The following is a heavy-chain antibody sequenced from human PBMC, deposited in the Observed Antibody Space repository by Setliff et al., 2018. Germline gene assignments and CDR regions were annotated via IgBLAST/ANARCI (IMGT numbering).Heavy chain of an antibody. CDR1: GDSMSGAS. CDR3: AKGGTYRYFDF. Sequence: SETLSLTCSVSGDSMSGASIWSWIRQPPGRGLEFMGYVFPNGASKYDPSFKSRLTISVDTSKNQFSLKLTTVTAADTAFYFCAKGGTYRYFDFWGQGTLVTVTS. J-gene: IGHJ4*02. V-gene: IGHV4-59*01. D-gene: IGHD1-1*01. CDR2: VFPNGAS.